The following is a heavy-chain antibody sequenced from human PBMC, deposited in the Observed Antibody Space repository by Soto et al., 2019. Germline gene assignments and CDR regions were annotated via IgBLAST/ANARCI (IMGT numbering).Heavy chain of an antibody. CDR2: INPITGGT. Sequence: ASVKVSCKASGYTFTSYYIHWVRQAPGQGLEWMGWINPITGGTNYAPKFQGRVTMTRDTSITTAYMELSRLRSDDTAVYYCARNYYDSSDRDYLDYWGQGTPVT. CDR3: ARNYYDSSDRDYLDY. CDR1: GYTFTSYY. V-gene: IGHV1-2*02. J-gene: IGHJ4*02. D-gene: IGHD3-22*01.